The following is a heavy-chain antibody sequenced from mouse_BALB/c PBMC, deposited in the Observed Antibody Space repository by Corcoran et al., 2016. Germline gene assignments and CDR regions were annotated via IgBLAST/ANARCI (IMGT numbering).Heavy chain of an antibody. CDR1: GYSITRGYY. Sequence: DVQLQESGPGLVKPSPSLSLTCSVTGYSITRGYYWNWIRQFPGNKLEWMGYIIYDGSNNYNPSLNNRISIPRDTSKNQFFLKLNSVTTEDIATYYCATLLRPFDDWGQGTTLTVYS. V-gene: IGHV3-6*02. D-gene: IGHD1-2*01. CDR2: IIYDGSN. J-gene: IGHJ2*01. CDR3: ATLLRPFDD.